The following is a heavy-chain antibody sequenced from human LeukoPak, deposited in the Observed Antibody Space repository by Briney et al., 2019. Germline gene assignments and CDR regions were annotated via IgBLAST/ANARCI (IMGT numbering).Heavy chain of an antibody. J-gene: IGHJ3*02. CDR1: GYTFTSYY. CDR2: INPSGGST. V-gene: IGHV1-46*01. CDR3: ARGSYDYGDFVAAFDI. D-gene: IGHD4-17*01. Sequence: ASVKVSCKASGYTFTSYYMHWVRQAPGQGVEWIGIINPSGGSTSYAQKFQGRVTMTRDTSTSTVYMELSSLRSEDTAVYYCARGSYDYGDFVAAFDIWGQGTMVTVSS.